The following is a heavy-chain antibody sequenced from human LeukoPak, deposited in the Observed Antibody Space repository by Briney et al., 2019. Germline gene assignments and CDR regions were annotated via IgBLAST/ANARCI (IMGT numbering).Heavy chain of an antibody. Sequence: GSLRLSCEASVFTFSDYAMTWVRQTPGRRLEWISAINTSGGTTYYADSVKGRFTISRDSSKETLYLQMNSLRAEDTAVYYCAKSERAAGRLTNWFDPWGQGTLVTVSS. D-gene: IGHD6-13*01. CDR3: AKSERAAGRLTNWFDP. J-gene: IGHJ5*02. V-gene: IGHV3-23*01. CDR1: VFTFSDYA. CDR2: INTSGGTT.